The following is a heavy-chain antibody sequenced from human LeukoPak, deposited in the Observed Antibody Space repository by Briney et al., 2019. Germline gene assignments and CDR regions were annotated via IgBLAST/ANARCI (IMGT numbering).Heavy chain of an antibody. Sequence: ASVKVSCKASGYSFTSYGLSWVRQAPGQGPEWMGWISAYNGNTNYVQKLQGRVTMTTDTSTSTAYMELRSLRSDDTAVYYCAREGGGTPYYFDSWGQGTLVTVSS. CDR1: GYSFTSYG. J-gene: IGHJ4*02. V-gene: IGHV1-18*01. CDR2: ISAYNGNT. D-gene: IGHD1-14*01. CDR3: AREGGGTPYYFDS.